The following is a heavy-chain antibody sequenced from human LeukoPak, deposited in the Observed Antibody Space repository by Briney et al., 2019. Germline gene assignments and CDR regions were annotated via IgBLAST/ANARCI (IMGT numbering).Heavy chain of an antibody. V-gene: IGHV3-43*01. Sequence: GGSLRLSCAASGFTFDDYTMNWVRHGPGKGLEWVSLITWDGGATYYADSVKGRFTISRDNSKNSLYLQMNSLRLEDTALYYCAKDNTRSRVLDTFHIWGQGTMVTVSS. CDR3: AKDNTRSRVLDTFHI. D-gene: IGHD2-2*02. CDR1: GFTFDDYT. CDR2: ITWDGGAT. J-gene: IGHJ3*02.